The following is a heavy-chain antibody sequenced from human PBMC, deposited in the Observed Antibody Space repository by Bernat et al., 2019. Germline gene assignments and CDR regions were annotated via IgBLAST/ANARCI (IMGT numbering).Heavy chain of an antibody. V-gene: IGHV3-30*01. D-gene: IGHD1-1*01. CDR3: ERDLEQLERLASRAFDI. J-gene: IGHJ3*02. CDR1: GFSFSSYA. CDR2: ISYDGSNQ. Sequence: QVQLVESGGGVVQPGRSLRLSCAASGFSFSSYAMHWVRQAPGKGLEWVAVISYDGSNQYSADSVKGRFTISRDNSKNTLYLQMNSLRGEETAVYHCERDLEQLERLASRAFDIWGQGTMVTVSS.